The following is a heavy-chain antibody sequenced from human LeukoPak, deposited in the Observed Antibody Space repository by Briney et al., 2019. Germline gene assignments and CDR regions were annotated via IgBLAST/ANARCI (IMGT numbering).Heavy chain of an antibody. V-gene: IGHV3-48*01. CDR1: GFIFSSHG. D-gene: IGHD6-13*01. Sequence: GGSLRLSCAASGFIFSSHGMNWVRRAPGKGLEWVSYIRSTSSTIYYADSVKGRFTISRDNAKNSLYLQMNSLRAEDTAVYYCARDRVAAAGSYFDDWGQGTLVSASS. CDR2: IRSTSSTI. J-gene: IGHJ4*02. CDR3: ARDRVAAAGSYFDD.